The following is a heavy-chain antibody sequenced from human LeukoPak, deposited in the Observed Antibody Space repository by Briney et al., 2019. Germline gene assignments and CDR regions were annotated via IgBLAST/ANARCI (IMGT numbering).Heavy chain of an antibody. Sequence: GESPKISCKGSGYSFTSYWISWVRQMPGKGLEWMGRIDPSDSYTNYSPSFQGHVTLSADKSINTAYLQWSSLKASDTAMYYCAKNSWYGDYVWDWFDPWGQGTLVTVSS. CDR1: GYSFTSYW. V-gene: IGHV5-10-1*01. D-gene: IGHD4-17*01. CDR3: AKNSWYGDYVWDWFDP. J-gene: IGHJ5*02. CDR2: IDPSDSYT.